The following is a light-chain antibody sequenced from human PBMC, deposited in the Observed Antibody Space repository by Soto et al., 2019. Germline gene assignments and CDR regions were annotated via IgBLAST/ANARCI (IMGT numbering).Light chain of an antibody. J-gene: IGKJ1*01. Sequence: EIVLTQSPGTLSLSPGERATLSCRASQSVSSSYLASYQQKPGQAPRLLIYRTSNRATGNPDRFSGSGSGTDFTLTISRLEPEDFAVYWCQQYDSSPRTFGQGTKVEIK. CDR2: RTS. CDR3: QQYDSSPRT. CDR1: QSVSSSY. V-gene: IGKV3-20*01.